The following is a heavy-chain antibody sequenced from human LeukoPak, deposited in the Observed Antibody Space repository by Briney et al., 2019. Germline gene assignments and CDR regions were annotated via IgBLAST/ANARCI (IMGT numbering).Heavy chain of an antibody. V-gene: IGHV4-30-2*01. D-gene: IGHD4-17*01. J-gene: IGHJ4*02. Sequence: SQTLSLTCAVSGGSISSGGYSWSWIRQPRGKGLEWIGYIYHSGSTYYNPSLKSRVTISVDRSKNQFSLKLSSVTAADTAVYYCARVFVYGDYVGYFDYWGQGTLVTVSS. CDR2: IYHSGST. CDR3: ARVFVYGDYVGYFDY. CDR1: GGSISSGGYS.